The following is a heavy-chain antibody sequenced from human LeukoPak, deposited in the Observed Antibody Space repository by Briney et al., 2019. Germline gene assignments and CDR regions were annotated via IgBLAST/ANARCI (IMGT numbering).Heavy chain of an antibody. CDR2: IYYSGST. CDR3: ARGFSDDVGYYYYYYMDV. Sequence: SETLSLTCSVSGGSISSSSYSWGWVRQPPGKGLEWIARIYYSGSTYYNPSLKSRVTISVDTSKNQFSLKLSSVTAADTAVYYCARGFSDDVGYYYYYYMDVWGKGTTVTVSS. CDR1: GGSISSSSYS. V-gene: IGHV4-39*01. J-gene: IGHJ6*03. D-gene: IGHD1-1*01.